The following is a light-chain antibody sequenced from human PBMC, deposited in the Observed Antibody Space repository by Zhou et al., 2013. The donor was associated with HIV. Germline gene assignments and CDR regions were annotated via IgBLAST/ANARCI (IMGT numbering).Light chain of an antibody. V-gene: IGKV1-5*03. Sequence: DIQMTQSPSTLYASVGDRVIITCRASRSINNWLAWYQQKPGKAPKVLIYKASSLESGVPSRFSGSGSGTEFTLTISSLQPEDFATYYCQQYNSYWTFGQGTKVEIK. CDR3: QQYNSYWT. J-gene: IGKJ1*01. CDR2: KAS. CDR1: RSINNW.